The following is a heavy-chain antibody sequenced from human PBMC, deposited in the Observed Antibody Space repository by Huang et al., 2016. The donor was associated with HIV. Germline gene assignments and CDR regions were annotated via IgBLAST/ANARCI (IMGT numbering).Heavy chain of an antibody. CDR3: ARAIPGLGIRERFYFDY. D-gene: IGHD1-26*01. CDR2: IRAYSGNT. Sequence: QVQLVQSGAEVKKPGPSVKFSCQASGYKFISYTMAWGRQAPGQGLEWSGWIRAYSGNTRYAHEFQGKVSMTTDTSTSTAYMELRSLRSDDAAVYFCARAIPGLGIRERFYFDYWGQGTLVTVSS. V-gene: IGHV1-18*04. CDR1: GYKFISYT. J-gene: IGHJ4*02.